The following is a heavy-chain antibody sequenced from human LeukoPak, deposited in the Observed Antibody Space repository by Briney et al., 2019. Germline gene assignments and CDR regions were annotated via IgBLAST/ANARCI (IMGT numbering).Heavy chain of an antibody. CDR3: AREGRMLEWAPDY. Sequence: AGGSLRLSCTVSGFTFDDYAMHWARHTPGKGLEWVAGITWNRDNIGYGDSVKGRFTISRDNAKNSLYLQMNSLRAEDTAVYYCAREGRMLEWAPDYWGQGTLVTVSS. CDR1: GFTFDDYA. J-gene: IGHJ4*02. V-gene: IGHV3-9*01. D-gene: IGHD3-3*01. CDR2: ITWNRDNI.